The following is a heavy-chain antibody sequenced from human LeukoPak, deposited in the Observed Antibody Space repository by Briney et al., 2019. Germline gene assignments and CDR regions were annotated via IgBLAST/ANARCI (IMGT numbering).Heavy chain of an antibody. J-gene: IGHJ6*04. D-gene: IGHD2-2*01. CDR2: INHSGST. CDR1: GGSFSGYY. CDR3: ARRGCSSTSCPVGGYYYYGMDV. Sequence: SETLSLTCAVYGGSFSGYYWSWIRQPPGKGLEWIGEINHSGSTNYNPPLKSRVTISVDTSKNQFSLKLSSVTAADTAVYYCARRGCSSTSCPVGGYYYYGMDVWGKGTTVTVSS. V-gene: IGHV4-34*01.